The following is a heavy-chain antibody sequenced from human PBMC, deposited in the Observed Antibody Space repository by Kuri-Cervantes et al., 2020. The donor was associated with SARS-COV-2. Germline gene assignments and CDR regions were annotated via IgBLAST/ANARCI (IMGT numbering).Heavy chain of an antibody. CDR1: GFTFSRYA. J-gene: IGHJ4*02. Sequence: GGSLRLSCAASGFTFSRYAMHWVRQAPGKGLEWVAFISYDGSNKDYTASGKGRFTISRDNSQNTLYLQMKSLRTEDTALYYCARDRVGVHDSWGQGTLVTVSS. V-gene: IGHV3-30-3*01. D-gene: IGHD2-21*01. CDR3: ARDRVGVHDS. CDR2: ISYDGSNK.